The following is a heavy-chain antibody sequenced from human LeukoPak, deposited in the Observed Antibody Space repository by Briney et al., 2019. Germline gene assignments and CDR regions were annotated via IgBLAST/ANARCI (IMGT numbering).Heavy chain of an antibody. CDR1: GGTFSSYA. J-gene: IGHJ6*02. CDR2: IIPIFGTA. Sequence: ASVKVSCKASGGTFSSYAISWVRQAPGQGLEWVAGIIPIFGTANYAQKFQGRVTITADESTSTAYMELSSLRSEDTAVYYCARDNTASNDSSGYYYVDYYYYYYGMDVWGQGTTVTVSS. D-gene: IGHD3-22*01. CDR3: ARDNTASNDSSGYYYVDYYYYYYGMDV. V-gene: IGHV1-69*13.